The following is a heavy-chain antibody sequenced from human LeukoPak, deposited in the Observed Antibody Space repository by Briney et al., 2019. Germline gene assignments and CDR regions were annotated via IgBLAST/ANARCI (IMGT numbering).Heavy chain of an antibody. J-gene: IGHJ4*02. CDR1: GFTFSSYA. CDR3: AREGAGSYAAPFDY. D-gene: IGHD1-26*01. V-gene: IGHV3-13*01. Sequence: GGSLRLSCAASGFTFSSYAMSWVRQAPGKGLEWVSAIGTAGDTYYPGSVKGRFTISRENAKNSLYLQMNSLRAEDTAVYYCAREGAGSYAAPFDYWGQGTLVTVSS. CDR2: IGTAGDT.